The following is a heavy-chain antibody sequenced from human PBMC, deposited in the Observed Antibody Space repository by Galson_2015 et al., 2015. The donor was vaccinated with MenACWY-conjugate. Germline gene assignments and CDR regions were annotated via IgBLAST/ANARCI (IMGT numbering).Heavy chain of an antibody. CDR2: ISSSSSTI. D-gene: IGHD5-18*01. J-gene: IGHJ5*02. Sequence: SLRLSCAASGFTFNSYSMNWVRQAPGKGLEWVSYISSSSSTIYYADSVKGRFTISRDNAKNSLYLQMNNLRDEDTAVYYCARDPTAMATNWFDPWGQGTLVTVSS. CDR1: GFTFNSYS. CDR3: ARDPTAMATNWFDP. V-gene: IGHV3-48*02.